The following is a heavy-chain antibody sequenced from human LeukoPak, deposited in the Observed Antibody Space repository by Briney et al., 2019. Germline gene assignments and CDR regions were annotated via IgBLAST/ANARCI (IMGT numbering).Heavy chain of an antibody. CDR3: AREWGAYYDFWSGYYYYMDV. Sequence: SETLSLTCTVSGGSISSYYWSCIRQPAGKGLEWIGRIYTSGSTNYNPSLKSRVTMSVDTSKNQFSLKLSSVTAADTAVYYCAREWGAYYDFWSGYYYYMDVWGKGTTVTVSS. D-gene: IGHD3-3*01. V-gene: IGHV4-4*07. CDR1: GGSISSYY. CDR2: IYTSGST. J-gene: IGHJ6*03.